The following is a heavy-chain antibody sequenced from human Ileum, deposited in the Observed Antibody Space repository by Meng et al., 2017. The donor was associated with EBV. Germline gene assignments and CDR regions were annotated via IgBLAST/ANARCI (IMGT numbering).Heavy chain of an antibody. J-gene: IGHJ2*01. CDR1: GGSISSSNYY. Sequence: QGQLQDSVPGLVKPSQTLSLTCTVFGGSISSSNYYWSWIRQPPGKGLEWSGHIYNSGSTYYNPSLKSRITISVDTSKNQFYLKLSSVTAADTAVYYCARGQKGYFDLWGRGTLVTVSS. CDR2: IYNSGST. V-gene: IGHV4-30-4*01. CDR3: ARGQKGYFDL.